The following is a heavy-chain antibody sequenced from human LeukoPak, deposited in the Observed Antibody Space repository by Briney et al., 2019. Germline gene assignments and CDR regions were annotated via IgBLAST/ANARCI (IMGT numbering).Heavy chain of an antibody. CDR2: IYTSGST. Sequence: KPSETLSLTCTVSGGSISNYYWSWIRQPAVKGLEWIGRIYTSGSTNYNPSLKSRVTISVDTSKNQFSLKLSSVTAADTAVYYCAREDIVVVPAAFDYWGQGTLVTVSS. J-gene: IGHJ4*02. D-gene: IGHD2-2*01. CDR1: GGSISNYY. V-gene: IGHV4-4*07. CDR3: AREDIVVVPAAFDY.